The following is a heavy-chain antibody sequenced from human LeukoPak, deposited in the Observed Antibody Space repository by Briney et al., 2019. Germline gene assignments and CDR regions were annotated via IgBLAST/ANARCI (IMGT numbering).Heavy chain of an antibody. D-gene: IGHD1-26*01. J-gene: IGHJ6*02. CDR1: GFTVSSYA. CDR2: ISYDGSNK. V-gene: IGHV3-30-3*01. CDR3: ARDRSGGSYYYYYGMDV. Sequence: GGSLRLSCAASGFTVSSYAMHWVGQAPGKGLEGVAVISYDGSNKYYADSVKGRFTISRDNSKNTLYLQMNSLRAEDTAVYYCARDRSGGSYYYYYGMDVWGQGTTVTVSS.